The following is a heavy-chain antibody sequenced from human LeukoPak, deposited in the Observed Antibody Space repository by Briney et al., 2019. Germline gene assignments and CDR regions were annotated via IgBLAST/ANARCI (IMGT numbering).Heavy chain of an antibody. Sequence: SETLSLTCAVYGGSFSGYYWSWIRQPPGKGLEWIGYIYYSGSTNYNPSLKSRVTISVDTSKNQFSLKLSSVTAADTAVYYCARRGRINFDYWGQGILVTVSS. V-gene: IGHV4-59*01. J-gene: IGHJ4*02. CDR1: GGSFSGYY. CDR3: ARRGRINFDY. D-gene: IGHD1-14*01. CDR2: IYYSGST.